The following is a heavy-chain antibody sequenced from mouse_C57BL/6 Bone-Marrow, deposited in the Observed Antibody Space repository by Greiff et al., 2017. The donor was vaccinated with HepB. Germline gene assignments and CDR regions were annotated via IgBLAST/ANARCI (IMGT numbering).Heavy chain of an antibody. J-gene: IGHJ3*01. CDR2: IDPSDSYT. CDR1: GYTFTSYW. D-gene: IGHD1-1*01. CDR3: APYGWFAY. V-gene: IGHV1-69*01. Sequence: QVQLQQPGAELVMPGASVKLSCKASGYTFTSYWMHWVKQRPGQGLEWIGEIDPSDSYTNYNQKFKGKSTLTVDKSSSTAYMQLSSLTSEDSAVYYCAPYGWFAYWGQGTLVTVSA.